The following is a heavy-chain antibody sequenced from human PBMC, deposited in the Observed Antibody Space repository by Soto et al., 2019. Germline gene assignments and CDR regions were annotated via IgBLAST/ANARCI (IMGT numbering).Heavy chain of an antibody. V-gene: IGHV3-9*01. J-gene: IGHJ6*02. CDR2: ISWNSGSI. CDR3: AKDIEAVAGSKFYYYYGMDV. Sequence: EVQLVESGGGLVQPGRSLRLSCAASGFTFDDYAMHWVRQAPGKGLEWVSGISWNSGSIGYADSVKGRFTISRDNAKNSLYLQMNSLRAEDTALYYCAKDIEAVAGSKFYYYYGMDVWGQGTTVTVSS. CDR1: GFTFDDYA. D-gene: IGHD6-19*01.